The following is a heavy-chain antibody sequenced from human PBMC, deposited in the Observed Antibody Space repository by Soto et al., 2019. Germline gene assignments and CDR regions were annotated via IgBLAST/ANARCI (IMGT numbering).Heavy chain of an antibody. V-gene: IGHV3-21*01. CDR3: ARVVGATFYVFDY. Sequence: GGSLRLSCAASGFTFSSYSMNWVRQAPGKGLEWVSSISSSSSYIYYADSVKGRFTISRDNAKNSLYLQMNSLRAEDTAVYYCARVVGATFYVFDYWGQGTLVTVSS. D-gene: IGHD1-26*01. CDR1: GFTFSSYS. J-gene: IGHJ4*02. CDR2: ISSSSSYI.